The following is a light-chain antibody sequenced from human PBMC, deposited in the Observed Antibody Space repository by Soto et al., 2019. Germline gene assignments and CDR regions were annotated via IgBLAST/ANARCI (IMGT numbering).Light chain of an antibody. CDR1: QSISSY. Sequence: DIQMTQSPSPLSASVGDRVYITCRTSQSISSYLNWYQAKPGKAPKLLIYEASTLESGVPSRFSGSGPGTDFTLNIRSLQPEDSATYYCQQSYGSPPFTFGPGTRVDI. V-gene: IGKV1-39*01. J-gene: IGKJ3*01. CDR3: QQSYGSPPFT. CDR2: EAS.